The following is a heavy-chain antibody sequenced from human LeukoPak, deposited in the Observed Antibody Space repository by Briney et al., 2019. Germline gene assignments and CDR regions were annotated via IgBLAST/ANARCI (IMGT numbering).Heavy chain of an antibody. CDR2: ISSTSTTI. CDR3: ARDWAMILSY. D-gene: IGHD3-22*01. Sequence: GGSLRLSCAASGFTFSNYNMNWVCQAPGKGLEWVSYISSTSTTIYYADSVKGRFTISRDNSKNTLYLQMNSLRAEDTAVYYCARDWAMILSYWGQGTLVTVSS. V-gene: IGHV3-48*01. J-gene: IGHJ4*02. CDR1: GFTFSNYN.